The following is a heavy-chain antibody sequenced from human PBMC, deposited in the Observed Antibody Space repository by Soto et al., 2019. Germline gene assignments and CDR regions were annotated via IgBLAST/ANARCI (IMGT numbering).Heavy chain of an antibody. J-gene: IGHJ4*02. V-gene: IGHV1-46*01. CDR2: INPIGGTT. D-gene: IGHD6-19*01. CDR1: GYTFTSYY. Sequence: ASVKVSCKASGYTFTSYYIHWVRQAPGQGLEWMGVINPIGGTTSYAQMFQVRVTTTSDASASTVYMELSSLRSDDTAVYFCARGSQGSSGWYSADYWGQGTPVTVSS. CDR3: ARGSQGSSGWYSADY.